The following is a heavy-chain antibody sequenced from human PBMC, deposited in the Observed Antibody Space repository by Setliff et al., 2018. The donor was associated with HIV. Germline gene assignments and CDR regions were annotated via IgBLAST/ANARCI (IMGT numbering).Heavy chain of an antibody. Sequence: PSETLSLTCTVSGGSINTYWTWIRQPPGKGLEWIGEISPSGSTNYNPSLKSRVTISVDTSKNQFSLKLSSVTAADTAVYYCARGRWYSSSWYEYWGQGTLVTVSS. D-gene: IGHD6-13*01. CDR1: GGSINTY. V-gene: IGHV4-34*01. CDR2: ISPSGST. CDR3: ARGRWYSSSWYEY. J-gene: IGHJ4*02.